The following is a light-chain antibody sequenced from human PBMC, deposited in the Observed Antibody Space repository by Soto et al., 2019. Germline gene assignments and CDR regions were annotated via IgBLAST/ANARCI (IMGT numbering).Light chain of an antibody. V-gene: IGKV1-6*01. J-gene: IGKJ2*01. CDR1: QSISNR. CDR2: DAS. CDR3: LQDYNYPFT. Sequence: AIQMTQSPSSLSASVGDRVTITCRASQSISNRLAWYQQKPGKAPKVLIYDASSLESGVPSRFSGSGSATDFTLTISSLQPEDSAAYYCLQDYNYPFTFGQGTKVDI.